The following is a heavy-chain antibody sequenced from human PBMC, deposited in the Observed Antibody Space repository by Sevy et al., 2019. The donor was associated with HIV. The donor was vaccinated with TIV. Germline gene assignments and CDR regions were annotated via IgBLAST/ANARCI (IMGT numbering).Heavy chain of an antibody. J-gene: IGHJ3*02. CDR3: ARLNTGDDAFDI. CDR2: IIPIFGTA. D-gene: IGHD7-27*01. V-gene: IGHV1-69*13. CDR1: GGTFSSYA. Sequence: ASVKVSCKASGGTFSSYAISWVRQAPGQGLEWMGGIIPIFGTANYAQKFQGRVTITADESTSTAYMELSSLRSEDTAVYYCARLNTGDDAFDIWGQGTMVTVSS.